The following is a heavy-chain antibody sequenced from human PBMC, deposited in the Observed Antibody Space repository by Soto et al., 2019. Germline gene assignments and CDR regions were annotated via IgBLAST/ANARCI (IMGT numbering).Heavy chain of an antibody. D-gene: IGHD3-9*01. CDR3: AKDYFFQSEAGIRYTVTVSAFLLNRSTDL. CDR2: ISGSGGST. Sequence: QATGKGLEWVSAISGSGGSTYHADSVKGRFTISRDNSKNTLYLQMNSLRAEDTAVYYCAKDYFFQSEAGIRYTVTVSAFLLNRSTDL. V-gene: IGHV3-23*01. J-gene: IGHJ2*01.